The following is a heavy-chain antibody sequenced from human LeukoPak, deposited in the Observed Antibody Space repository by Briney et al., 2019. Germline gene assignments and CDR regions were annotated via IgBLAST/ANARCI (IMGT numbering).Heavy chain of an antibody. CDR1: GGSISSSSYY. D-gene: IGHD3-10*01. CDR2: IYYSGSI. CDR3: ACYGSGSYNWFDP. J-gene: IGHJ5*02. Sequence: PSETLSLTCTVSGGSISSSSYYWGWLRQPPGKGLVGIGCIYYSGSIYYNPALKSRVTISVDTSKNQFSLKLSSVTAADTAVYYWACYGSGSYNWFDPWGQGTLVTVSS. V-gene: IGHV4-39*01.